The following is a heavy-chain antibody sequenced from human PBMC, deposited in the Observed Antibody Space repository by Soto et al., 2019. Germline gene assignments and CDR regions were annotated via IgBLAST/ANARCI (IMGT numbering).Heavy chain of an antibody. J-gene: IGHJ6*02. Sequence: QVQLLQSGAAVKKPGASVKVSCQASGYIFSSFGITWVRQAPAQGLVWMGWISAYNGNTNYAQKLQRRVTITTDTTPSTAYMGLGSVNSDGTAVYHCARGARDYGYYYGLGVWGQGTTVTLSS. V-gene: IGHV1-18*01. CDR2: ISAYNGNT. CDR3: ARGARDYGYYYGLGV. CDR1: GYIFSSFG. D-gene: IGHD4-17*01.